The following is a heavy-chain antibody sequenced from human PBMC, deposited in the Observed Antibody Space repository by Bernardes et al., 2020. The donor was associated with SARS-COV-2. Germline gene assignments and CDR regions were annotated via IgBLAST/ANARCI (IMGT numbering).Heavy chain of an antibody. V-gene: IGHV4-34*01. J-gene: IGHJ2*01. CDR1: GGSFSGYY. D-gene: IGHD3-10*01. Sequence: SEALSLTCAVYGGSFSGYYWNWIRQPPGKGLEWIGGINHSGSTHYNPSPKSRVTISVDTSKNQFSLKLSSVTAADTAIDYCARGRTPMVRGVVKGASKYFDFWGRGTLVTVSS. CDR3: ARGRTPMVRGVVKGASKYFDF. CDR2: INHSGST.